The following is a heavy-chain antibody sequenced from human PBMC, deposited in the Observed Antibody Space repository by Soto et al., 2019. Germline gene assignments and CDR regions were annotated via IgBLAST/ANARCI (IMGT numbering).Heavy chain of an antibody. D-gene: IGHD6-19*01. J-gene: IGHJ4*01. CDR3: AIDMGPSGWQEFYY. Sequence: GGSMRLSCAASGFSFSDYYMSWIRQAPGKGLEWVSYISSSGSTTYHADSVKGRFTISRDNAKNSLYLQMNSLRAEDTVLYYCAIDMGPSGWQEFYYFGQRTLVTVSS. CDR1: GFSFSDYY. V-gene: IGHV3-11*01. CDR2: ISSSGSTT.